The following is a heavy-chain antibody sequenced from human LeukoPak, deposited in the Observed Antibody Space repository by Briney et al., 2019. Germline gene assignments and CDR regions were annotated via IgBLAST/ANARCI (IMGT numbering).Heavy chain of an antibody. V-gene: IGHV3-9*01. CDR1: GXXFHXYA. J-gene: IGHJ4*02. D-gene: IGHD5-12*01. CDR3: AKDKAPLYSGYDWDLDF. Sequence: GGSLRXXXXASGXXFHXYAXXWVRQVPGKGLEWVSGISWNSANIGYADSVKGRFTISRDNAKNSVYLQMNSLRPEDTALYYCAKDKAPLYSGYDWDLDFWGQGTLVTVSS. CDR2: ISWNSANI.